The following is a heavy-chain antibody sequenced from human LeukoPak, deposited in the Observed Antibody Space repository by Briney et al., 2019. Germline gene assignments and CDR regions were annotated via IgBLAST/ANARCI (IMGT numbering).Heavy chain of an antibody. CDR2: IKSKTDGGTT. CDR3: TTDQVRGMDYDY. D-gene: IGHD3-10*01. CDR1: GFTFSNAW. J-gene: IGHJ4*02. Sequence: PGGSLRLSCAASGFTFSNAWMSWVRQAPGKGPEWVGRIKSKTDGGTTDYAAPVKGRFTISRDDSKNTLYLQMNSLKTEDTAVYYCTTDQVRGMDYDYWGQGTLVTVSS. V-gene: IGHV3-15*01.